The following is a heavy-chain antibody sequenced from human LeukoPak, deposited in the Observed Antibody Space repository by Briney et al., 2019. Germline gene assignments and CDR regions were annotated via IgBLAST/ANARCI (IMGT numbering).Heavy chain of an antibody. CDR1: GYTFTSYY. CDR2: INPSGGST. CDR3: ARSQFDSSGYDNWFDP. J-gene: IGHJ5*02. D-gene: IGHD3-22*01. V-gene: IGHV1-46*01. Sequence: ASVKVSCKAPGYTFTSYYMHWVRQAPGQGLEWMGIINPSGGSTSYAQKFQGRVTMTRDTSTSTVYMELSSLRSEDTAVYYCARSQFDSSGYDNWFDPWGQGTLVTVSS.